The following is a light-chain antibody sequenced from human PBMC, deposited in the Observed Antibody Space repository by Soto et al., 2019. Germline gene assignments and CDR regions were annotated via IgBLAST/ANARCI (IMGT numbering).Light chain of an antibody. CDR3: SSYSSISTLV. Sequence: QSALTQPASVSGSPGQSITISCTGTSSDVGDYNYVSWYQHHPVKAPKLLIYEVSNRPSGVSNRFSGSKSGNTASLTISGLQAEDEADYYCSSYSSISTLVFGRGTKLTV. V-gene: IGLV2-14*01. CDR2: EVS. CDR1: SSDVGDYNY. J-gene: IGLJ2*01.